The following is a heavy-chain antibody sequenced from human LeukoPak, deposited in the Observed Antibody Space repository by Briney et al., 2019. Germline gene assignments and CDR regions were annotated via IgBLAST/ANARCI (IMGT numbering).Heavy chain of an antibody. J-gene: IGHJ4*02. Sequence: GESLKISCKVSGYSFTTYWIGWVRQMPGKGLEWMGMIYPGDSDTRYSPSFQGQVTISAAKSVSTAYLQWSSLEASDTAIYYCARRYSSGWSHYIDYWGQGTLVTVSS. CDR2: IYPGDSDT. CDR3: ARRYSSGWSHYIDY. D-gene: IGHD6-19*01. CDR1: GYSFTTYW. V-gene: IGHV5-51*01.